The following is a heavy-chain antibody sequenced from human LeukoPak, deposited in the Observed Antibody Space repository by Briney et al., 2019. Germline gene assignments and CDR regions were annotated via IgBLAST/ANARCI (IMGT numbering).Heavy chain of an antibody. CDR2: INPNSGGT. CDR1: GYTFTGYY. V-gene: IGHV1-2*02. D-gene: IGHD3-10*01. J-gene: IGHJ3*02. CDR3: ATLWFGDEGAFDI. Sequence: ASVKVSCKASGYTFTGYYMHWVRQAPGQGLEWMGWINPNSGGTNYAQKLQGRVTMTTDTSTSTAYMELRSLRSDDTAVYYCATLWFGDEGAFDIWGQGTMVTVSS.